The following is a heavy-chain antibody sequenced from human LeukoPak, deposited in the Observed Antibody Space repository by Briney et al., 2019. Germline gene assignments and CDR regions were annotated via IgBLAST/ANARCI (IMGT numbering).Heavy chain of an antibody. V-gene: IGHV3-11*01. CDR3: ARGRNRLRYPSGKVYYMDV. D-gene: IGHD3-9*01. CDR1: GFTFSDHY. Sequence: PGGSLRLSCAASGFTFSDHYMSWIRQAPGKGLEWVSYISSSGSTIYYADSVKGRFTISRDNAKNSLYPQMNSLRAEDTAVYYCARGRNRLRYPSGKVYYMDVWGKGTTVTVSS. J-gene: IGHJ6*03. CDR2: ISSSGSTI.